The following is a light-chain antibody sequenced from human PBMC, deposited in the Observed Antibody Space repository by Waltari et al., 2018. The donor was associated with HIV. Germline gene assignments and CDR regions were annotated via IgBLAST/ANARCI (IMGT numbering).Light chain of an antibody. CDR3: QQYYTVRPT. CDR2: WAS. CDR1: RTVLSNSDNRNY. J-gene: IGKJ4*01. V-gene: IGKV4-1*01. Sequence: DIVMTQSPDSLAVSLGERATFNCRSSRTVLSNSDNRNYLAWYQQKTGQSPNVLIYWASTRQSGVPDRFSASGSVTNFSLTISRLQAADVAVYYCQQYYTVRPTFGGGTKVEIK.